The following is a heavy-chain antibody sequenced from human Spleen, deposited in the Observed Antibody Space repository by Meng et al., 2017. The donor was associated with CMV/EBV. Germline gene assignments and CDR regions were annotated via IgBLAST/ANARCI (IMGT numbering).Heavy chain of an antibody. Sequence: SGFTFSSYGMHWVRQAPGKGLEWVAFIRYDGSNKYYADSVKGRFTISRDNSKNTLYLQMNSLRAEDTAVYYCAKALLGSIQIWFDPWGQGTLVTVSS. V-gene: IGHV3-30*02. CDR2: IRYDGSNK. CDR1: GFTFSSYG. D-gene: IGHD2-15*01. CDR3: AKALLGSIQIWFDP. J-gene: IGHJ5*02.